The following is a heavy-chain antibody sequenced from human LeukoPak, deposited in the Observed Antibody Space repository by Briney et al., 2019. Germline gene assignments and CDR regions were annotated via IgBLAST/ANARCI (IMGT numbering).Heavy chain of an antibody. CDR3: ARGKGRYYFDY. Sequence: ASVKVSCKASGYTFTTYAIHWVRQAPGRSLEWMGRINAGNGDAKYSQNFHDRITITRDTSASTVYMELTSLRSEDTAVYYCARGKGRYYFDYWGQGTLVTVSS. J-gene: IGHJ4*02. CDR2: INAGNGDA. V-gene: IGHV1-3*01. CDR1: GYTFTTYA. D-gene: IGHD3-10*01.